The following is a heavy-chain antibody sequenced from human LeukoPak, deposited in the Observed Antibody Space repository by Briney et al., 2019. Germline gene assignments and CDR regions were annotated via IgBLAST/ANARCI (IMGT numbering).Heavy chain of an antibody. Sequence: PSLTLSLTCAVSGGSVSGHYWDWIRQPPGKGLEWIGYIYASGSANYYPSLKSRVTISLDTSGNHVSLRLTSVTAEDTAVYYCAREAPGGSGWTYFDYWGQGSLVTVSS. CDR3: AREAPGGSGWTYFDY. CDR2: IYASGSA. V-gene: IGHV4-59*02. CDR1: GGSVSGHY. J-gene: IGHJ4*02. D-gene: IGHD6-19*01.